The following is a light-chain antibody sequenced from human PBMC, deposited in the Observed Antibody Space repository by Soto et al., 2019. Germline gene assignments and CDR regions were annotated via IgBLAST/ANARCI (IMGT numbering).Light chain of an antibody. V-gene: IGKV1-5*01. J-gene: IGKJ2*01. CDR2: DAS. Sequence: DIQMTQSPSTLSASVGDRVTITCRASQSASSWLAWYQQKPGKAPNLLIYDASTLERGVPSRFSGSGSGTESTLTISSLQPDDFATYYCQQYNSYPHTFGQGTKLEIK. CDR3: QQYNSYPHT. CDR1: QSASSW.